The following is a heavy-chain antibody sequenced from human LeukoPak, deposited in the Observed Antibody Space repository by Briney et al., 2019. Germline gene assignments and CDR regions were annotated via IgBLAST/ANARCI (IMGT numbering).Heavy chain of an antibody. CDR1: VGSISSGNW. CDR2: IYHNGTS. D-gene: IGHD2-2*02. CDR3: ATAPILRGEGGEHYEYGMDV. Sequence: SGTLSLTCAVSVGSISSGNWWSWVRQSPGKGLEWIGEIYHNGTSNNNPSLKSRVTISADTFKNHFSLKLTSVTAADTAVYYCATAPILRGEGGEHYEYGMDVWGQGTTVIVSS. J-gene: IGHJ6*02. V-gene: IGHV4-4*02.